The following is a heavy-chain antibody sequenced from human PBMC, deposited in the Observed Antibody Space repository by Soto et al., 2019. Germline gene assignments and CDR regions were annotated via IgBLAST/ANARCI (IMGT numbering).Heavy chain of an antibody. CDR3: ATISDRGIAAALDS. CDR1: TFTFTDYA. D-gene: IGHD6-13*01. CDR2: ISGSGGTT. V-gene: IGHV3-23*01. J-gene: IGHJ4*02. Sequence: EVQLLEYGGGLVRPGGSQRLSCVASTFTFTDYAMSWVRQAPGEGLEWVSGISGSGGTTYYAESVKGRFSISRDNSKNTLYLHLNNLRVEDTAIYYCATISDRGIAAALDSWGQGTLVTVSS.